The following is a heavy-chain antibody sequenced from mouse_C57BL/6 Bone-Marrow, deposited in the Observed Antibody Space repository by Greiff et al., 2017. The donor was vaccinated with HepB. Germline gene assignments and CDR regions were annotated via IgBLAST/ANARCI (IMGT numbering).Heavy chain of an antibody. D-gene: IGHD1-1*01. CDR3: ARHEGDYYGSSSFFAY. CDR1: GYTFTEYT. V-gene: IGHV1-62-2*01. J-gene: IGHJ3*01. CDR2: FYPGSGSI. Sequence: QVHVKQSGAELVKPGASVKLSCKASGYTFTEYTIHWVKQRSGQGLEWIGWFYPGSGSIKYNEKFKDKATVTADKSSSTVYMELSRLTSEDSAVYFCARHEGDYYGSSSFFAYWGQGTLVTVSA.